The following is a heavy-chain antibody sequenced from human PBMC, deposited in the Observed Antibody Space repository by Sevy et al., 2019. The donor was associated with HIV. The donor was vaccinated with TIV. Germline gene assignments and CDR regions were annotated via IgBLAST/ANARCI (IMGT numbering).Heavy chain of an antibody. V-gene: IGHV4-34*01. CDR2: INHSGST. Sequence: SETLSLTCAVYGGSFSGYYWNWIRHPPGKALEWIGEINHSGSTIYNPSLKSRVTISVDTSKNQFSLKLNSVTAADTAVYYCARAPPVVVVPGAPSWFDPWGQGTLVTVSS. CDR3: ARAPPVVVVPGAPSWFDP. D-gene: IGHD2-2*01. J-gene: IGHJ5*02. CDR1: GGSFSGYY.